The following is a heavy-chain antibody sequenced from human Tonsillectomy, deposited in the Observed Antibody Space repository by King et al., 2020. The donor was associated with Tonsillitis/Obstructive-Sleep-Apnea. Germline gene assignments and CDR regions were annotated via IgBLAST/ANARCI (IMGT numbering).Heavy chain of an antibody. J-gene: IGHJ3*02. V-gene: IGHV4-59*01. Sequence: VQLQESGPGLVKPPENLSLTCTVSGGSISSYYWSWIRQPPGKGLEWIGYIYDSGSTNYNPSLKSRVTISVDTSKNQFSLKLSSVTAADTAVYYCARDMVLEAGGDAFDIWGHGTMVTVSS. CDR1: GGSISSYY. CDR3: ARDMVLEAGGDAFDI. CDR2: IYDSGST. D-gene: IGHD2-8*01.